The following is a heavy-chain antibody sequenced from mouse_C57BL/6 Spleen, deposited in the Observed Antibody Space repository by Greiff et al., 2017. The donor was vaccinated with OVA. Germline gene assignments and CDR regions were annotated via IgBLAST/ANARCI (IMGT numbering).Heavy chain of an antibody. CDR3: ARHDGYYGGVFAY. CDR2: IWSDGST. D-gene: IGHD2-3*01. V-gene: IGHV2-6-1*01. CDR1: GFSLTSYG. J-gene: IGHJ3*01. Sequence: VQGVESGPGLVAPSQSLSITCTVSGFSLTSYGVHWVRQPPGKGLAWLVVIWSDGSTTYNSALNSRLSISKDNSKSQVFLKMNSLQTDDTAMYYCARHDGYYGGVFAYWGQGTLVTVSA.